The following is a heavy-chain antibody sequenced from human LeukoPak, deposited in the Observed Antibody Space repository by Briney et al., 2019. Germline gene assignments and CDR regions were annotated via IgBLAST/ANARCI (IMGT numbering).Heavy chain of an antibody. CDR3: ARDRDYYDTKGEGDYFDY. V-gene: IGHV4-39*07. CDR1: GGSISSSSYY. D-gene: IGHD3-22*01. J-gene: IGHJ4*02. CDR2: IYYSGST. Sequence: SETLSLTCTVSGGSISSSSYYWGWIRQPPGKGLEWIGSIYYSGSTYYNPSLKSRVTISVDTSKNQFSLKLSSVTAADTAVYYCARDRDYYDTKGEGDYFDYWGQGTLVTVSS.